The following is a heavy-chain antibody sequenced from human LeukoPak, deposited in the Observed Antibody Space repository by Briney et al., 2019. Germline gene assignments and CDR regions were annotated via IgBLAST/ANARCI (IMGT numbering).Heavy chain of an antibody. CDR2: IKQDGSER. V-gene: IGHV3-7*01. J-gene: IGHJ4*02. Sequence: GGSLRLSCAASGFTFSGFSMSWVRQSPTKGLEWVANIKQDGSERYYVDSVKGRLTISRDNAKNSLSLQMNNLRVEDTAVYYCARAGSHWHYVYWGQGTVVTVSS. D-gene: IGHD3-10*01. CDR3: ARAGSHWHYVY. CDR1: GFTFSGFS.